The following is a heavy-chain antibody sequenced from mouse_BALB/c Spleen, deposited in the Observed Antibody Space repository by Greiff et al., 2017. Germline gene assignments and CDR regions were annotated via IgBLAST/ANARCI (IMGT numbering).Heavy chain of an antibody. J-gene: IGHJ4*01. V-gene: IGHV5-4*02. CDR3: ARRWLRDYYAMDY. CDR1: GFTFSVYY. D-gene: IGHD2-2*01. Sequence: EVKVEESGGGLVKPGGSLKLSCAASGFTFSVYYMYWVRQTPEKWLEWVATISDGGSYTYYPDSVKGRFTISRDNAKNNLYLQMRSLKSEDTAMYYCARRWLRDYYAMDYWGQGTSVTVSS. CDR2: ISDGGSYT.